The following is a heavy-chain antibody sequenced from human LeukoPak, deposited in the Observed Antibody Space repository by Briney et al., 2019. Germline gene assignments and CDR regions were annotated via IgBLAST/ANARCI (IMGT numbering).Heavy chain of an antibody. J-gene: IGHJ4*02. CDR3: AKQLGYCSDGSCYFPY. D-gene: IGHD2-15*01. CDR2: ISNNGGYT. Sequence: GGSLRLSCAASGFTFSSSAMSWVRQAPGKGLEWVPAISNNGGYTYYADSVQGRLTISGDNSKSTLCLQMNSLRAEDTAVYYCAKQLGYCSDGSCYFPYWGQGTLVTVSS. CDR1: GFTFSSSA. V-gene: IGHV3-23*01.